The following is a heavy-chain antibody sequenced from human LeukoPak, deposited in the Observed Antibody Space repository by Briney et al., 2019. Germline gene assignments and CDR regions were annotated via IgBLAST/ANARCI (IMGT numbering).Heavy chain of an antibody. D-gene: IGHD2-15*01. CDR1: GFTFSTHA. CDR3: AKDTYTQLGYCSDY. CDR2: ISGSGGST. V-gene: IGHV3-23*01. J-gene: IGHJ4*02. Sequence: GGSLRLSCAASGFTFSTHAMSWVRQAPGKGLEWVSAISGSGGSTHYADSVKGRFTISRDNSKNTLYLQMNSLRAEDTAVYYCAKDTYTQLGYCSDYWGQGTLVTVSS.